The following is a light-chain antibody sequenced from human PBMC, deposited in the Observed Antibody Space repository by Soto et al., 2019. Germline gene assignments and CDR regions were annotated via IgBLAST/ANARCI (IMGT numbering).Light chain of an antibody. Sequence: QSALTQPRSVSGSPGQSVTISCTGTSGDVGGYNYVSWYQLHPGKAPKLMIYDVSKRPSGVPDRFSGSKSGNTASLTISGPQAEDEADYYCCSYAGTYTWEFGGGTKLTVL. J-gene: IGLJ2*01. CDR3: CSYAGTYTWE. V-gene: IGLV2-11*01. CDR2: DVS. CDR1: SGDVGGYNY.